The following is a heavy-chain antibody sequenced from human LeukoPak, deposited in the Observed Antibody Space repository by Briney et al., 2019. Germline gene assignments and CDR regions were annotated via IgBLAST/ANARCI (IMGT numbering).Heavy chain of an antibody. CDR2: IIPIFGTA. V-gene: IGHV1-69*05. J-gene: IGHJ4*02. Sequence: SVKVSCKASGGTFSSYAISWVRQAPGQGLEWMGRIIPIFGTANYAQKFQGRVTITTDESTSTAYMELSSLRSEDTAVYHCGSVAGRGGYWGQGTLVTVSS. CDR3: GSVAGRGGY. CDR1: GGTFSSYA. D-gene: IGHD6-19*01.